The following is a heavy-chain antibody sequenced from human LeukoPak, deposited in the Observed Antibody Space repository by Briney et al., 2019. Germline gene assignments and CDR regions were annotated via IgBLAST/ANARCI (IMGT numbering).Heavy chain of an antibody. CDR3: AKDKYHDSSGTFDY. CDR2: ISGSGGGT. V-gene: IGHV3-23*01. Sequence: GGSLRLSCAVSGFTFSSYGMSWVRKAPGKGLEWVSRISGSGGGTHYAASVKGRFTISRDNSKNTLSLQMNSLRAEDTAVYYCAKDKYHDSSGTFDYWGQGTLITVSS. J-gene: IGHJ4*02. D-gene: IGHD3-22*01. CDR1: GFTFSSYG.